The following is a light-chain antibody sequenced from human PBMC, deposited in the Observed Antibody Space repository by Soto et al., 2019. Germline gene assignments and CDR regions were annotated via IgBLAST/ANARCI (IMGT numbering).Light chain of an antibody. CDR2: KAS. V-gene: IGKV1-5*03. Sequence: DIQLTQSPSTLSASVGDRVTITCRAIQSISSWLAWYQQKPGKAPKLLIYKASSLESGVPSRFSGSGSGTEFTLTISSLQPDDFATYYCQQYQTFGQGTKVDIK. J-gene: IGKJ1*01. CDR3: QQYQT. CDR1: QSISSW.